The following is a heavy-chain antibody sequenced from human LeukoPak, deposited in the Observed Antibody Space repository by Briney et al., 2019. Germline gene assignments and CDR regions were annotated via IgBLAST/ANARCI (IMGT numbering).Heavy chain of an antibody. CDR3: ARGRRGGYSYGAPRYYFDY. J-gene: IGHJ4*02. D-gene: IGHD5-18*01. Sequence: TTSETLSLTCAVSGGSISSSNWWSWVRQPPGKGLEWIGETYHSGSTNYNPSLKSRVTISVDTSKNQFSLKLSSVTAADTAVYYCARGRRGGYSYGAPRYYFDYWGQGTLVTVSS. CDR1: GGSISSSNW. V-gene: IGHV4-4*02. CDR2: TYHSGST.